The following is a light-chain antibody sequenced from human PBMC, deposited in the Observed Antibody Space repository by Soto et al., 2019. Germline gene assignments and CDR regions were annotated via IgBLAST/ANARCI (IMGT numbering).Light chain of an antibody. CDR2: EVS. CDR3: SSYAGSNNYV. CDR1: SSDVGAYNY. J-gene: IGLJ1*01. Sequence: QSVLTQPPSASGSPGQSVTISCTGTSSDVGAYNYVSWYQLHAGKAPKLIVYEVSKRPSDVPDRFSASKSGNTASLTVSELQTEDEADYYCSSYAGSNNYVFGIGTKLTVL. V-gene: IGLV2-8*01.